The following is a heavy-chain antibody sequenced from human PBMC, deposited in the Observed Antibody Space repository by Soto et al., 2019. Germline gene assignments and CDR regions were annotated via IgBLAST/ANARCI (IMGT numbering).Heavy chain of an antibody. CDR3: ARIEGAYSGYDEGEFDY. D-gene: IGHD5-12*01. CDR2: IIPIFGTA. CDR1: GGTFSSYA. J-gene: IGHJ4*02. Sequence: QVQLVQSGAEVKKPGSSVKVSCKASGGTFSSYAISWVRQAPGQGLEWMGGIIPIFGTANYAQKFQGRVTITADESTSTAYMELSSLRSEDTAVYYGARIEGAYSGYDEGEFDYWGQGTLVTVSS. V-gene: IGHV1-69*01.